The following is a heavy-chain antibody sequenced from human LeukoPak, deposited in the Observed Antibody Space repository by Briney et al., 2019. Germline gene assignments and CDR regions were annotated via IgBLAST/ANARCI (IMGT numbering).Heavy chain of an antibody. D-gene: IGHD5-24*01. CDR1: GFTFSNYA. CDR2: IGSDGDT. Sequence: GGSLRLSFATSGFTFSNYAMSWVRQAPGKGLEWVSVIGSDGDTHYTNSVKGRFTISRDNSKNTLYLQMNSLRADDTAVYYCAKAGSRDGYNYDYWGQGTLVTVSS. CDR3: AKAGSRDGYNYDY. V-gene: IGHV3-23*01. J-gene: IGHJ4*02.